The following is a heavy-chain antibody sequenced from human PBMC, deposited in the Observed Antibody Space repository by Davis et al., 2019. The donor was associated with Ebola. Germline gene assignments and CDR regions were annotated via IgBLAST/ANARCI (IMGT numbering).Heavy chain of an antibody. CDR1: GGSISSGGYY. Sequence: MPSETLSLTCTVSGGSISSGGYYWSWIRQLPGKGLEWIGYIYYSGIPYSNPSLGSRVTISVDTSKNQSSLNLSSVTAADTAVYYCARLRTEMASFYFEYWGQGTLVTVSS. CDR3: ARLRTEMASFYFEY. J-gene: IGHJ4*02. CDR2: IYYSGIP. D-gene: IGHD5-24*01. V-gene: IGHV4-31*03.